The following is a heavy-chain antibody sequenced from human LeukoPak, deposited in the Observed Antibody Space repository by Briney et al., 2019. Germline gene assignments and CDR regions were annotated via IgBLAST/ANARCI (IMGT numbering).Heavy chain of an antibody. CDR3: ARDERYDSSGYPFDY. J-gene: IGHJ4*02. Sequence: ASVKVSCKASGYTFTGYFMHWVRQAPGQGLEWIGWINPNSGGTNYAQKFQGRVTMTRDTSISTAYIELSRLRSDDTAVYYCARDERYDSSGYPFDYWGQGTLVTVSS. D-gene: IGHD3-22*01. CDR1: GYTFTGYF. V-gene: IGHV1-2*02. CDR2: INPNSGGT.